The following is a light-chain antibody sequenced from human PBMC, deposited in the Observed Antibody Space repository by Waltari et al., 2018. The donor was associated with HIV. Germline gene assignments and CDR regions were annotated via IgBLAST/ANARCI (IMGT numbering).Light chain of an antibody. V-gene: IGLV8-61*01. CDR1: SGSVSTTSF. Sequence: QTVVTQEPSFSVSPGVTVTLTCGLNSGSVSTTSFPSWYQQTPCQAPRTLSYSTQIRSSGVHERFSGSIPANKAAVTFTGAEADDESDYYWWGHIGHGAWVFGVGTKLTVL. J-gene: IGLJ3*02. CDR2: STQ. CDR3: WGHIGHGAWV.